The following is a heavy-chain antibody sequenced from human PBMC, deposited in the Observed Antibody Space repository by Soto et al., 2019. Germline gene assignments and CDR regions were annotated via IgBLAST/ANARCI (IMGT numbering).Heavy chain of an antibody. D-gene: IGHD1-7*01. J-gene: IGHJ4*02. V-gene: IGHV3-72*01. CDR1: GFTFSDHY. CDR2: SRDKGNSYST. CDR3: ARSITGTTSFDY. Sequence: EVQLVESGGDLVLPGGSLRLSCAASGFTFSDHYIDWVRQAPGKGLEWVGRSRDKGNSYSTDYAASVKGRFTISRDASKNSLYLQMNSLKTEDTALYYCARSITGTTSFDYWGQGTLVTVSS.